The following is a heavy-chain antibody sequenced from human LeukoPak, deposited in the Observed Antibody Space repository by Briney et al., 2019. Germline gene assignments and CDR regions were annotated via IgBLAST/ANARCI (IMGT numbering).Heavy chain of an antibody. CDR2: ISYDGSNK. D-gene: IGHD3-10*01. V-gene: IGHV3-30-3*01. CDR1: GFTFSSYD. CDR3: GRGSVGFGELNY. J-gene: IGHJ4*02. Sequence: GGSLRLSCAASGFTFSSYDMHWVRQAPGKGLEWVAVISYDGSNKFYADSVKGRFTLSRDNSKNTLYLQMNSLRIEDTAVYYCGRGSVGFGELNYWGQGTLVTVSS.